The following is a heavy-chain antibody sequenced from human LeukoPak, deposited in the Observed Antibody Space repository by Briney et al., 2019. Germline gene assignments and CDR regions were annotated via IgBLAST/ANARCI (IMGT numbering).Heavy chain of an antibody. CDR2: ISGSGSTI. Sequence: GGSLRLSCAASGLTFSDYYMSWIRQAPGKGLEWVSYISGSGSTIYYADSVKGRFTNSRDNAKDSLYLQMDSLSAEDTAVYYCTTLHYYGMVVWGPGTTVTVS. CDR3: TTLHYYGMVV. J-gene: IGHJ6*02. CDR1: GLTFSDYY. V-gene: IGHV3-11*01.